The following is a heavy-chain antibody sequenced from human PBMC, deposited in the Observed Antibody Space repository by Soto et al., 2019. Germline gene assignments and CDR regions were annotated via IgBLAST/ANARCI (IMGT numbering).Heavy chain of an antibody. CDR3: TSPRSDYYGGDECWYFDL. CDR2: IRSKANSYAT. J-gene: IGHJ2*01. V-gene: IGHV3-73*01. Sequence: PGGSLRLSCAASGFTFSGSAMHWVRQASGKGLEWVGRIRSKANSYATAYASSVKGRFTISRDDSKNTAYLQMNSLKTEDTAVYYCTSPRSDYYGGDECWYFDLWGRGTLVTVSS. CDR1: GFTFSGSA. D-gene: IGHD2-21*02.